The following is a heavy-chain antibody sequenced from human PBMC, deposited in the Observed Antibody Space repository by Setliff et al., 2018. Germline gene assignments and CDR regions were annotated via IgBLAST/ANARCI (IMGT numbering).Heavy chain of an antibody. CDR2: IRDSGSA. CDR1: GDSISSRHYY. V-gene: IGHV4-61*01. Sequence: PSETLSLTCAVSGDSISSRHYYWSWIRQSPEKGLEWIGYIRDSGSASYNPSLRSRVTISVDTSKNQFSLKVSSVTAADTAVYYCARVAGAKVNYMDVWGKGTTVTVSS. J-gene: IGHJ6*03. D-gene: IGHD1-26*01. CDR3: ARVAGAKVNYMDV.